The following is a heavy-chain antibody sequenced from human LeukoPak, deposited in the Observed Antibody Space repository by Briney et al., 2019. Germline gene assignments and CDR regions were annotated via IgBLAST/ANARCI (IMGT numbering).Heavy chain of an antibody. D-gene: IGHD3-22*01. J-gene: IGHJ3*02. V-gene: IGHV3-23*01. CDR3: AKARDSSGYYHDAFDI. Sequence: GGSLRLSCAASGFTFSSYALSWVRQAPGKGLEWVSAISGSGGSTYYADSVKGRFTISRDNSKNTLYLQMNSLRAEDTAVYYCAKARDSSGYYHDAFDIWGQGTMVTVSS. CDR1: GFTFSSYA. CDR2: ISGSGGST.